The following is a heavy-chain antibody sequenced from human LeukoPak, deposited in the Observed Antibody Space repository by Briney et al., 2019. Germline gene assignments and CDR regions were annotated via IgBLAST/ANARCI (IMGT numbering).Heavy chain of an antibody. J-gene: IGHJ4*02. CDR1: GGTFSSYA. D-gene: IGHD5-18*01. CDR3: ARAHVDTAMVT. V-gene: IGHV1-69*04. Sequence: SVKVSCKASGGTFSSYAISWVRQAPGQGLEWMGRIIPILGIANYAQKCRGRVTITADKSTSTAYMELSSLGSEDTAVYYCARAHVDTAMVTWGQGTLVTVSS. CDR2: IIPILGIA.